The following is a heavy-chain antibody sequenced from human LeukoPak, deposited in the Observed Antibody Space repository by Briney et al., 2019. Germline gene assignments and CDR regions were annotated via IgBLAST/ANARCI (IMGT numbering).Heavy chain of an antibody. D-gene: IGHD2-2*01. V-gene: IGHV3-74*01. CDR2: INSDGSST. CDR3: ARSRYQLLY. Sequence: PGGSLRLSCAACGFQFCSYWVHWVRPAPEKGLVWVSRINSDGSSTSYADSVKGRFTISRDNAKNTLYLQMNSLRAEDTAVYYCARSRYQLLYWGQGTLVTVSS. CDR1: GFQFCSYW. J-gene: IGHJ4*02.